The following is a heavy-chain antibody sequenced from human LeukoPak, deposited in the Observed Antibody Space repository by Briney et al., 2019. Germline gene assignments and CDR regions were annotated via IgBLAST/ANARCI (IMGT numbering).Heavy chain of an antibody. CDR1: GGSISSYY. Sequence: SETLSLTCTVSGGSISSYYWSWIRQPPGKGLEWIGYIYSSGSTNYNPSLKSRVTISVDTSKNQFSLKLSSVTAADTAVYYCALGYSGYDSYYFDYWGQGTLVTVSS. V-gene: IGHV4-59*01. J-gene: IGHJ4*02. CDR2: IYSSGST. CDR3: ALGYSGYDSYYFDY. D-gene: IGHD5-12*01.